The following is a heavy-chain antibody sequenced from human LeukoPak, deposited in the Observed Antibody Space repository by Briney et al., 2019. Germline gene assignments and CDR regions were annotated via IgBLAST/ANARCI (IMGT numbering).Heavy chain of an antibody. CDR3: AKFSLGYCSGGHCYDYFDY. Sequence: PGGSLRLSCAASGFTVSSNYMSWVRQAPGKGLEWVSGISASGVNTHYADSVRGRFTISRDNSKNTLYVQMNNLRAEDTAIYYCAKFSLGYCSGGHCYDYFDYWGQGTLVTVSS. J-gene: IGHJ4*02. V-gene: IGHV3-23*01. CDR1: GFTVSSNY. D-gene: IGHD2-15*01. CDR2: ISASGVNT.